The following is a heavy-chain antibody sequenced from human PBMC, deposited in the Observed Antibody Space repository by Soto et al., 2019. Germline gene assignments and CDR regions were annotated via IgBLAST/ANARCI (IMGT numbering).Heavy chain of an antibody. J-gene: IGHJ6*03. Sequence: EVQLLESGGGLVQPGGSLRLSCAASGFTFSSYAMSWVRQAPGKGLEWVSAISGSGGSTYYADSVKGRFTISRDNSKNTLYLQMNSLRAEDTAVYYCAKDHDYGDYDYYYSMDVWGKGTTVTVSS. CDR2: ISGSGGST. D-gene: IGHD4-17*01. V-gene: IGHV3-23*01. CDR3: AKDHDYGDYDYYYSMDV. CDR1: GFTFSSYA.